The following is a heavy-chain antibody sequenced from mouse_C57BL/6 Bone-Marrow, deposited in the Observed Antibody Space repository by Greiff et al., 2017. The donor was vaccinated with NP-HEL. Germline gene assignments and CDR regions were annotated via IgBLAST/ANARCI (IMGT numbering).Heavy chain of an antibody. CDR1: GFTFSDFY. Sequence: EVKVVESGGGLVQSGRSLRLSCATSGFTFSDFYMEWVRQAPGKGLEWIAASRNKANDYTTEYSASVKGRFIVARDTSQSILYLQMNALRAEDTAVYYSARDADYDDAMDYWGQGTSVTVSS. V-gene: IGHV7-1*01. J-gene: IGHJ4*01. CDR2: SRNKANDYTT. CDR3: ARDADYDDAMDY. D-gene: IGHD2-4*01.